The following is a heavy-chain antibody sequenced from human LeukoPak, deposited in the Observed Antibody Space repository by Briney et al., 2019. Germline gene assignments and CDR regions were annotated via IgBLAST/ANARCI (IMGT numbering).Heavy chain of an antibody. V-gene: IGHV3-23*01. D-gene: IGHD3-10*01. CDR3: ARGRSITLLRGVAMSDGFDI. Sequence: PGGSLRLSCATSGFTFSSYAMSWVRQAPGKGLEWVSGIGASGGSTYYADSVKGRFTISRDNAKNSLYLQMNGLRAEDTAVYYCARGRSITLLRGVAMSDGFDIWGQGTMVAVSS. CDR1: GFTFSSYA. J-gene: IGHJ3*02. CDR2: IGASGGST.